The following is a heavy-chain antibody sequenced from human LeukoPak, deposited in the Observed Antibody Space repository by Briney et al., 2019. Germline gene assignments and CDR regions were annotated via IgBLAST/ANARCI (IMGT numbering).Heavy chain of an antibody. V-gene: IGHV3-23*01. CDR1: GFTFSSYA. J-gene: IGHJ4*02. D-gene: IGHD3-10*01. CDR3: AKDYYYGSGRFDY. CDR2: ISGSGGST. Sequence: GGSLRLSCAASGFTFSSYAMSWVRQAPGKGLEWVSAISGSGGSTYYADFVKGRFTISRDNSKNTLYLQMNSLRAEDTAVYYCAKDYYYGSGRFDYWGQGTLVTVSS.